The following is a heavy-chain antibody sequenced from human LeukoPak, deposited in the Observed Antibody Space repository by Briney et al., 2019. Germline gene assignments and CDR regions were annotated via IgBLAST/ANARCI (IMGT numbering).Heavy chain of an antibody. CDR3: ANEIRPNDY. CDR2: ISISGTKT. Sequence: GGSLRLSCAASEFDFSTHAMTWVRQAPGKGLEWVSAISISGTKTYYADSVKGRFTISRDNSKNTLYLQMYSLRAEDTAVYYCANEIRPNDYWGQGTLVTVSS. CDR1: EFDFSTHA. J-gene: IGHJ4*02. D-gene: IGHD4-17*01. V-gene: IGHV3-23*01.